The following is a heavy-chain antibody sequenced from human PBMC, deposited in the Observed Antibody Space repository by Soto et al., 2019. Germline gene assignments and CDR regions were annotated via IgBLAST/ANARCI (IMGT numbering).Heavy chain of an antibody. CDR2: FDPEDGET. V-gene: IGHV1-24*01. D-gene: IGHD3-16*02. CDR1: GYTLTELS. J-gene: IGHJ5*02. Sequence: ASVKVSCKVSGYTLTELSMHWVRQAPGKGLEWMGGFDPEDGETIYAQKFQGRVTMTEDTSTDTAYMELSSLRSEDTAVYYCATDGGKGDYDYVWGSYRYGFDPWGQGTLVTVSS. CDR3: ATDGGKGDYDYVWGSYRYGFDP.